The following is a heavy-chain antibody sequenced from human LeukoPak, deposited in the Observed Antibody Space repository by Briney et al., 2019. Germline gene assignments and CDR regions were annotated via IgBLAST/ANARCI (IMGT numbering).Heavy chain of an antibody. D-gene: IGHD3-10*01. Sequence: SETLSLTCAVSGGSLSSSNWWSWVRQPPGKGLEWIGEIYHTGSTNYNPSLKSRVTISVDMSKNQFSLMLNSVTAADTAVYYCARELVRGVLGYWGQGTLVTVSS. CDR1: GGSLSSSNW. CDR2: IYHTGST. CDR3: ARELVRGVLGY. V-gene: IGHV4-4*02. J-gene: IGHJ4*02.